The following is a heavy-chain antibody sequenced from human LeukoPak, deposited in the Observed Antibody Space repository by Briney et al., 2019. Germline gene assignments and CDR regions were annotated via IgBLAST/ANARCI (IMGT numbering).Heavy chain of an antibody. V-gene: IGHV4-34*01. CDR1: GGTFSGYY. J-gene: IGHJ4*02. Sequence: SETLSLTCAVYGGTFSGYYWSWIRQPPGKGLEWIGEMEYSGSANYNPSLKSRVTISVDTSKNQFSLKLSSVTAADTAVYYCARVPSGVVVPATRGDYFDYWGQGTLDSVSS. CDR3: ARVPSGVVVPATRGDYFDY. D-gene: IGHD2-2*01. CDR2: MEYSGSA.